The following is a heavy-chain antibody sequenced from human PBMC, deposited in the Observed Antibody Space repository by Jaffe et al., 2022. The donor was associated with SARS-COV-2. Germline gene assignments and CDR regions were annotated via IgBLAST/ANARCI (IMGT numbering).Heavy chain of an antibody. Sequence: QVQLVESGGGVVQPGRSLRLSCAASGFTFSSYAMHWVRQAPGKGLEWVAVISYDGSNKYYADSVKGRFTISRDNSKNTLYLQMNSLRAEDTAVYYCARPIGLRYPTHNWFDPWGQGTLVTVSS. CDR2: ISYDGSNK. D-gene: IGHD1-1*01. V-gene: IGHV3-30*04. CDR3: ARPIGLRYPTHNWFDP. J-gene: IGHJ5*02. CDR1: GFTFSSYA.